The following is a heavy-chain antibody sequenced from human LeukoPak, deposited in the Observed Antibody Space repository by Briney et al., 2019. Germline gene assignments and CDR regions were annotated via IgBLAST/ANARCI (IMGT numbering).Heavy chain of an antibody. CDR3: ARTSSSNWYNERGAFDV. CDR2: LSDSGST. V-gene: IGHV4-39*07. D-gene: IGHD6-13*01. CDR1: GGSISSSRYY. J-gene: IGHJ3*01. Sequence: ASETLSLTCTVSGGSISSSRYYWGWIRQTPGKGLEWIASLSDSGSTYYNPSLRSRLSISVDTSKNQFSLKLRSVTAADTAVYYCARTSSSNWYNERGAFDVWGQGTMVTVSS.